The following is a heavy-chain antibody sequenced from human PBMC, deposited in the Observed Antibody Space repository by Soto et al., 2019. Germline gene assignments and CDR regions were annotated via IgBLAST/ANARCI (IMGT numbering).Heavy chain of an antibody. CDR1: GFTFTSYW. D-gene: IGHD3-10*01. Sequence: EVQLEESGGVLVQSGGSLRLSCAASGFTFTSYWIHWVRQAPGKGLVWVSRIKGDGISINYADSVKGRFTISRDNARDTVVLQMNDLRAEDTAVYYCARGALGSYYNDCWGHGTLVTVSS. CDR2: IKGDGISI. V-gene: IGHV3-74*01. J-gene: IGHJ5*01. CDR3: ARGALGSYYNDC.